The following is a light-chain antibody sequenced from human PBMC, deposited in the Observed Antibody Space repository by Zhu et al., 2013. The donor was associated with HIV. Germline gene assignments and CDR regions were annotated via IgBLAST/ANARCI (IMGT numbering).Light chain of an antibody. CDR2: GAS. Sequence: EIVLTQSPATLSLSPGERATLSCRASQSVTNNLAWYQQKPGQAPRLLIYGASSRATGVPDRFSGSGSGTDFTLTISSLEPEDFTVYYCQERTNWVYTFGPGTKLQIK. CDR3: QERTNWVYT. CDR1: QSVTNN. J-gene: IGKJ2*01. V-gene: IGKV3-11*01.